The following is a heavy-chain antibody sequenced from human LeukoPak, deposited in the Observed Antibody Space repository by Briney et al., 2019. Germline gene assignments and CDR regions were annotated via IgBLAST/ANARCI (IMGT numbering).Heavy chain of an antibody. V-gene: IGHV3-23*01. CDR2: LSDAGVRI. Sequence: GGSLRLSCTASGINFGNYGMSWVRQAPGKGLEWVSGLSDAGVRIFYADSVRGRFTVSRDNSKNTLYLQMDSLRAEDTAVYYCANTHCDSSPIVWNFWGQGTLVTVSS. J-gene: IGHJ4*02. CDR3: ANTHCDSSPIVWNF. D-gene: IGHD6-6*01. CDR1: GINFGNYG.